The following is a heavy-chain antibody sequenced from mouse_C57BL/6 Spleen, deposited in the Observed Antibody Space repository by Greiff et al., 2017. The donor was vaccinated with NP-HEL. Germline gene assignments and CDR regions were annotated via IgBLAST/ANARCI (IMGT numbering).Heavy chain of an antibody. Sequence: QVQLQQPGAELVRPGSSVKLSCKASGYTFTSYWMHWVKQRPIQGLEWIGNIDPSDSETHYNQKFKDKATLTVDKSSSTAYMQLSSLTSEASAVYYCARSGIPPSVRPEAYSNYYAMDYWGQGTSVTVSS. CDR3: ARSGIPPSVRPEAYSNYYAMDY. V-gene: IGHV1-52*01. J-gene: IGHJ4*01. CDR1: GYTFTSYW. D-gene: IGHD2-5*01. CDR2: IDPSDSET.